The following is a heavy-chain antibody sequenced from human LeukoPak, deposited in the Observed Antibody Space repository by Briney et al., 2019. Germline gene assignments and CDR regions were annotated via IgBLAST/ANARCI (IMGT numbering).Heavy chain of an antibody. CDR1: GFTFDDYV. Sequence: GGSLRLSCAASGFTFDDYVMNWVRQAPGKGLEWVSGISWNSGTIGYADSVKGRFTISRDNAKNSLYLQMNSLRAEDTALYYCVKGAAYHLGDAFDIWGQGTMVTVSS. J-gene: IGHJ3*02. V-gene: IGHV3-9*01. CDR3: VKGAAYHLGDAFDI. CDR2: ISWNSGTI. D-gene: IGHD2-15*01.